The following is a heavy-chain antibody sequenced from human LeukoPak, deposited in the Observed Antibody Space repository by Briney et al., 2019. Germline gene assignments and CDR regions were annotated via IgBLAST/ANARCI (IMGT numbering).Heavy chain of an antibody. J-gene: IGHJ4*02. Sequence: ASVKVSCKASGYTFNGYYMHWVRQAPGQGLEWMGWINPNSGGTNYAQKFQGRVTMTRDTSISTAYMELSRLRSDDTAVYYCARDSSLYSSGWRFDYWGQGTLVTVSS. CDR2: INPNSGGT. V-gene: IGHV1-2*02. CDR1: GYTFNGYY. CDR3: ARDSSLYSSGWRFDY. D-gene: IGHD6-19*01.